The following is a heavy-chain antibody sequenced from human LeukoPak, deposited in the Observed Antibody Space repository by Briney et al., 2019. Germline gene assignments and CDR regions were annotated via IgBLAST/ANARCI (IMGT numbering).Heavy chain of an antibody. V-gene: IGHV4-61*02. D-gene: IGHD3-9*01. Sequence: PSQTLSLTCTVSGGSISSGSYYWSWIRQPAGKGLEWIGRIYTSGSTNYNPSLKSRVTISVDTSKNQFSLKLSSVTAADTAVYYCARRTYDILTGHFDYWGQGTLVTVSS. J-gene: IGHJ4*02. CDR3: ARRTYDILTGHFDY. CDR1: GGSISSGSYY. CDR2: IYTSGST.